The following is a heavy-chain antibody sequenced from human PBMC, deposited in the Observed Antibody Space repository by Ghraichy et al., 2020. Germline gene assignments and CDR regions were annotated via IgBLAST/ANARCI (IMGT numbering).Heavy chain of an antibody. V-gene: IGHV3-15*01. J-gene: IGHJ4*02. Sequence: GGSLKLSCAASGFTFNNAWMSWVRQAPGKGLEWVGRIKSKTDGGTTDYTAPVKGRFTISRDDSKNTLYLQMNSLKTEDTAVYYCITGLASRDYWGQGTLVTVSS. CDR1: GFTFNNAW. CDR2: IKSKTDGGTT. CDR3: ITGLASRDY. D-gene: IGHD5-12*01.